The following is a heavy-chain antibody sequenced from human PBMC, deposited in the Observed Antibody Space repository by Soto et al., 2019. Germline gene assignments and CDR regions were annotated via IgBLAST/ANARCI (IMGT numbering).Heavy chain of an antibody. CDR3: ATHIPAISVAKQ. V-gene: IGHV4-39*01. CDR1: FGSIISSSDY. Sequence: QLQLQETGGGLVKPSETLSLTCTLSFGSIISSSDYWGWSRQPPGKGLEWIGSIYYSGSTCYNPFLKSRVTISVDTSKNQFSLMLSAVTAGDTALYYFATHIPAISVAKQWGQGTLITVS. D-gene: IGHD2-21*01. CDR2: IYYSGST. J-gene: IGHJ4*02.